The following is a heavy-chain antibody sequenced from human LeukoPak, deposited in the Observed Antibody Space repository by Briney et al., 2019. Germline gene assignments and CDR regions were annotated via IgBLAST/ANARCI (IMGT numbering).Heavy chain of an antibody. Sequence: GGSLRLSFAASGFTFSRYWMSWVRQAPGKGLEWVSVIYSGGSTYYADSVKGRFTISRDNSKNTLYLQMNSLRAEDTAVYYCAKDPSSTSLRWFQHWGQGTLVTVSS. V-gene: IGHV3-66*01. CDR1: GFTFSRYW. CDR2: IYSGGST. D-gene: IGHD2-2*01. J-gene: IGHJ1*01. CDR3: AKDPSSTSLRWFQH.